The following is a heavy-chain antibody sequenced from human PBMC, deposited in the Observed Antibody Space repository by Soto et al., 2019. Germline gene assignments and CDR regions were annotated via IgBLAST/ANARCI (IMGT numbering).Heavy chain of an antibody. CDR2: IRSKASDGTT. CDR1: GFTFGDYA. J-gene: IGHJ4*02. V-gene: IGHV3-49*03. Sequence: PGGSLRLSCTASGFTFGDYAMSWFRQAPGKGLEWVSFIRSKASDGTTEYAASVKGRFTISRDNSKSTVHLQMNSLTTEDTAVYYCAKSITVTPTARWHFDSWGQGTLVTVSS. D-gene: IGHD4-17*01. CDR3: AKSITVTPTARWHFDS.